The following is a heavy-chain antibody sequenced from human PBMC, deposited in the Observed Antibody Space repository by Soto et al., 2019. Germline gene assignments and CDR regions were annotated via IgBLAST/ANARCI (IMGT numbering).Heavy chain of an antibody. D-gene: IGHD3-22*01. J-gene: IGHJ4*02. CDR2: ISGSGGST. CDR3: ARYSLYYNDSSGSSDY. V-gene: IGHV3-23*01. CDR1: GFTFSSYA. Sequence: GVSLRVCCAAFGFTFSSYAMSWVLQTPGKGLEWVSAISGSGGSTYYADSVKGRFTISRDNSKNTLYLQMNSLRAEDTAVYYCARYSLYYNDSSGSSDYWGQGTLVTVSS.